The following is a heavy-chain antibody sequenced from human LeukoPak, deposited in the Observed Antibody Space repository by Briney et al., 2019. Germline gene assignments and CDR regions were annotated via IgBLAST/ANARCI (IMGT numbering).Heavy chain of an antibody. CDR3: ARGTYYYDSSFGY. Sequence: PSETLSLTCTVSGDSISNYFWSWIRQPPGKGLEWIGYIYYSGTTNYNPSLKSRVTISVDASKNQFSLKLSSVTAADTAVYYCARGTYYYDSSFGYWGQGTLVTVSS. CDR1: GDSISNYF. D-gene: IGHD3-22*01. V-gene: IGHV4-59*01. J-gene: IGHJ4*02. CDR2: IYYSGTT.